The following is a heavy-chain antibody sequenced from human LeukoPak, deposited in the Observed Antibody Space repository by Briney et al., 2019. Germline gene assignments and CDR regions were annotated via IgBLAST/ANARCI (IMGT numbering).Heavy chain of an antibody. D-gene: IGHD4-17*01. V-gene: IGHV3-30*18. CDR1: GFTFSSYG. CDR3: AKDLRSTVTTN. J-gene: IGHJ3*01. Sequence: GGSLRLSCAASGFTFSSYGMHWVRQAPGKGLEWVAVISYDGSNKYYADSVKGRFTISRDNSKNTLYLQMNSLRAEDTAVYYCAKDLRSTVTTNWGQGTMVTVSS. CDR2: ISYDGSNK.